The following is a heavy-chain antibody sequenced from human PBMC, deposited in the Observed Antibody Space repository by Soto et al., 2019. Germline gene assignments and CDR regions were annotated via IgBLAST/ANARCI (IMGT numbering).Heavy chain of an antibody. Sequence: GGSLRLSCAASGFTFSSYAMSWVRQAPGKGLEWVSAISGSGGSTYYADSVKGRFTISRDNSKNTLYLQMNSLRAEDTGVYDWAKDSGKDFWRGYSSDAFDIWGQGTMVTVSS. J-gene: IGHJ3*02. D-gene: IGHD3-3*01. CDR1: GFTFSSYA. V-gene: IGHV3-23*01. CDR2: ISGSGGST. CDR3: AKDSGKDFWRGYSSDAFDI.